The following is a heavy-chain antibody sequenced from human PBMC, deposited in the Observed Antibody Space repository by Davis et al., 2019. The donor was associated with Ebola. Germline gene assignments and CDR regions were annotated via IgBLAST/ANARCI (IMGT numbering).Heavy chain of an antibody. J-gene: IGHJ4*02. Sequence: SGPTLVKPTQTLTLTCTFSGFSLSTSGVGVGWIRQPPGKALEWLALIYWDDDKRYSPSLKSRLTITKDTSKNQVVLTMTNMNPVDTATYYCAHGHYDFWSGYYSARAYYFDYWGQGTLVTVSS. CDR2: IYWDDDK. D-gene: IGHD3-3*01. CDR3: AHGHYDFWSGYYSARAYYFDY. CDR1: GFSLSTSGVG. V-gene: IGHV2-5*02.